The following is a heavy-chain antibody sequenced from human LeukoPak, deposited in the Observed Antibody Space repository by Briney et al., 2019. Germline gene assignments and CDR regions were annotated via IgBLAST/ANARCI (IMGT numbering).Heavy chain of an antibody. J-gene: IGHJ4*02. CDR1: GGSISITSYY. Sequence: PSETLSLTCTVSGGSISITSYYWGWIRQPPGKGLEWIGNIYYSGSTYYNPSLKSRVTISVDTSKNQFSLKLSSVTAADTAFYYCARRSGSYHFDYWGQGTLVTVSS. D-gene: IGHD1-26*01. V-gene: IGHV4-39*01. CDR2: IYYSGST. CDR3: ARRSGSYHFDY.